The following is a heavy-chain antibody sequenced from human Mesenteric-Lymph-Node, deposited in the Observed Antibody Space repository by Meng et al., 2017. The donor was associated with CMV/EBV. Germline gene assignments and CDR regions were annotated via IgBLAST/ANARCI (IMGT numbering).Heavy chain of an antibody. V-gene: IGHV1-8*01. D-gene: IGHD5-24*01. CDR1: GYTFASYD. CDR2: MSPNSGDT. J-gene: IGHJ4*02. CDR3: ARDGGQSESGQFDY. Sequence: KTSGYTFASYDFNWVRQASGQGLEWMGWMSPNSGDTGYAQKFQDRITMTTDTTTSTVYMELRSLRSDDTAVYYCARDGGQSESGQFDYWGQGTLVTVSS.